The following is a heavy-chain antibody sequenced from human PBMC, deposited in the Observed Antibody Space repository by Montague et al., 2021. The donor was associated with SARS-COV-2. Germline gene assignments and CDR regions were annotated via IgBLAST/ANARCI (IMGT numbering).Heavy chain of an antibody. D-gene: IGHD6-13*01. V-gene: IGHV4-39*07. CDR3: ARVGRQQLVRLSGMDV. CDR1: GGSISSSSYY. Sequence: SETLSLTCTVSGGSISSSSYYWGWIRQPPGKGLEWIGSIYYSGSTYYXSCLESRVTISVDTSKNQFSLKLSSVTAADTAVYYCARVGRQQLVRLSGMDVWGQGTTVTVSS. J-gene: IGHJ6*02. CDR2: IYYSGST.